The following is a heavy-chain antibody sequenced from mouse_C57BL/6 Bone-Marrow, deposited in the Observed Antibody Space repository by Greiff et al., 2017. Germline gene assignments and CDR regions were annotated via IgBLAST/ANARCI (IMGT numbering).Heavy chain of an antibody. CDR2: IHPNSGGT. CDR1: GYTFTSYW. J-gene: IGHJ3*01. Sequence: QVQLQQPGAELVKPGASVKLSCKASGYTFTSYWMHWVKQRPGRGLEWIGRIHPNSGGTKYNEKFKSKATLTVDKPSSTAYMQLSSLTSEDSAVYDCARSRRATYYGSSCWFAYWGQGTLVTVSA. D-gene: IGHD1-1*01. CDR3: ARSRRATYYGSSCWFAY. V-gene: IGHV1-72*01.